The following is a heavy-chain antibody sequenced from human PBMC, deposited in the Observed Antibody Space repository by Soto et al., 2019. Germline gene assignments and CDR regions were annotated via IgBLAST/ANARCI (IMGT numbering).Heavy chain of an antibody. CDR1: GLCVSNAY. D-gene: IGHD3-10*01. CDR2: IYDNGTT. Sequence: GSLRLSCAASGLCVSNAYMSWVRQAPGMGLEWVSVIYDNGTTYYADSVRGRFTISRDTSTNTLSLQMESLRAEDTAVYYCVRPLPSGRNYGLDVWGQGTTVIVSS. CDR3: VRPLPSGRNYGLDV. J-gene: IGHJ6*02. V-gene: IGHV3-53*01.